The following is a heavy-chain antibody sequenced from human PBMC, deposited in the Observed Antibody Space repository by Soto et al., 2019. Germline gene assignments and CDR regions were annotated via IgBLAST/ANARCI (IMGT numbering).Heavy chain of an antibody. J-gene: IGHJ4*02. CDR2: IYYSGST. Sequence: QVQLQESGPGLVKPSQTLSLTCTVSGGSISSGGYYWSWIRQHPGKGLEWIGYIYYSGSTYYNPSHKGRVTISVDTSKNQFSLKLSSVTAADTAVYYCARGGIVVLDYFDYWGQGTLVTVSS. CDR1: GGSISSGGYY. V-gene: IGHV4-31*03. CDR3: ARGGIVVLDYFDY. D-gene: IGHD3-22*01.